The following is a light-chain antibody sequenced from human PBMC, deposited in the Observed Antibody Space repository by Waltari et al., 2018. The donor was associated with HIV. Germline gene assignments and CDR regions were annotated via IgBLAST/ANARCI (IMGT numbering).Light chain of an antibody. CDR1: QNILYDSNNKNF. CDR2: WAP. Sequence: DIVLTQSPDSLAVSLGERATIKCKSSQNILYDSNNKNFLGWYQQRPRQPTKLLSEWAPTRDFGVPDRFSGSGSGRDFTLTVTKGLAEDVVGYYCQQYYRSPFTVGPVTKVEI. V-gene: IGKV4-1*01. CDR3: QQYYRSPFT. J-gene: IGKJ3*01.